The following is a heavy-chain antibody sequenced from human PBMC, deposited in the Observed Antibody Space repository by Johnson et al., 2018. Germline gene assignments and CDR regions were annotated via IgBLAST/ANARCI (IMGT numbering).Heavy chain of an antibody. Sequence: QVQLVESGGGVVQPGRSLRLSCAASGFTFSSYAMHWVRQAPGKGLEWVAVISYDGSNKYYADSVKGRFTISRDNSKNTLYLQMTSLRAEDTAVYYCARTYYYDSRGAFDIWGQGTMVTVSS. CDR1: GFTFSSYA. D-gene: IGHD3-22*01. CDR3: ARTYYYDSRGAFDI. CDR2: ISYDGSNK. J-gene: IGHJ3*02. V-gene: IGHV3-30-3*01.